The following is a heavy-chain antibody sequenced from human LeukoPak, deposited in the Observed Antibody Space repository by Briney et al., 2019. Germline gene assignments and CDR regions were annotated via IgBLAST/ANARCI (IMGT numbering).Heavy chain of an antibody. D-gene: IGHD6-13*01. V-gene: IGHV1-46*01. CDR2: INPSGGGT. CDR1: GYTFTRYF. J-gene: IGHJ4*02. CDR3: ARGLGIAEYNFDY. Sequence: ASVKVSCKASGYTFTRYFIHWVRQAPGQGLEWVGIINPSGGGTNYAQKFQGRVTMTRDTSTSTSYMELSSLKSEDTAVYYCARGLGIAEYNFDYWGQGTLVTVSS.